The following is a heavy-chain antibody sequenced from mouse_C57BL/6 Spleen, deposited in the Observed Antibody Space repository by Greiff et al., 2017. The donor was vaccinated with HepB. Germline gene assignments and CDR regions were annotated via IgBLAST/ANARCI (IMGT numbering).Heavy chain of an antibody. V-gene: IGHV1-82*01. CDR2: IYPGDGDT. CDR3: AGGDSYYSNYEYAMDY. Sequence: QVQLQQSGPELVKPGASVKISCKASGYAFSSSWMNWVKQRPGKGLEWIGRIYPGDGDTNYNGKFKGKATLTADKSSSTAYMQLSSLTSEDSAVYFCAGGDSYYSNYEYAMDYWGQGTSVTVSS. J-gene: IGHJ4*01. CDR1: GYAFSSSW. D-gene: IGHD2-5*01.